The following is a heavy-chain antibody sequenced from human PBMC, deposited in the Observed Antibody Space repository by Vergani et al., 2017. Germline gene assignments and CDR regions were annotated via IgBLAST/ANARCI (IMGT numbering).Heavy chain of an antibody. CDR1: GGSFSGYY. CDR2: INHSGST. CDR3: ARSRLWEVPIAVAGLLDY. D-gene: IGHD6-19*01. J-gene: IGHJ4*02. V-gene: IGHV4-34*01. Sequence: QVQLQQWGAGLLKPSETLSLTCAVYGGSFSGYYWSWIRQPPGKGLEWIGEINHSGSTNYNPSLKSRVTISVDTSKNQFSLKLSSVTAADTAVYYCARSRLWEVPIAVAGLLDYWGQGTLVTVSS.